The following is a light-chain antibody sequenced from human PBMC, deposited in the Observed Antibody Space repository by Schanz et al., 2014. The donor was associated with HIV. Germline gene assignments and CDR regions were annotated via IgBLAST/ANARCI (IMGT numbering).Light chain of an antibody. Sequence: EIVMTQSAATLSVSPGERVTLSCRASQSLSSNLAWYQQKPGQAPSLLVYGASTRAAGVPARFSGSGSGTDFTLTISSLQSEDFAVYYCQQYNNWPPITFAGGTKVEIK. CDR2: GAS. CDR1: QSLSSN. CDR3: QQYNNWPPIT. J-gene: IGKJ4*01. V-gene: IGKV3-15*01.